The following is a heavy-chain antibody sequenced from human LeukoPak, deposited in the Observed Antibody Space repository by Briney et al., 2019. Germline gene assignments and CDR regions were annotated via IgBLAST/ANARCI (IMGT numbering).Heavy chain of an antibody. CDR3: AKDTTQQLVRQDY. Sequence: GGSLRLSCVASGLTFSRHAMTWVRQTPGKGLEWVSGIAASGGSTYYTDSVKGRFTISRDNSKNTLYLQMNSLRAEDTAVYYCAKDTTQQLVRQDYWGQGTLVTVSS. J-gene: IGHJ4*02. D-gene: IGHD6-13*01. CDR2: IAASGGST. CDR1: GLTFSRHA. V-gene: IGHV3-23*01.